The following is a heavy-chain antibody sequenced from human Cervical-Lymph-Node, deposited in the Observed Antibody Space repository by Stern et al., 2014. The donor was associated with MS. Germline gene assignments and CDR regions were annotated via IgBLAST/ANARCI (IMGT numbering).Heavy chain of an antibody. J-gene: IGHJ4*02. V-gene: IGHV4-59*01. Sequence: QVQLVQSGPGLVKPSETLSLTCTVSGDSMRNYYWSWIRQPPGQGLEWIGNVYYSGRTNYNPSLKSRVTLAVDTSKNQFSLMLNSVTAADTAVYYCARDVSPFFIWGQGTLVTVSS. CDR2: VYYSGRT. CDR1: GDSMRNYY. CDR3: ARDVSPFFI. D-gene: IGHD3-3*01.